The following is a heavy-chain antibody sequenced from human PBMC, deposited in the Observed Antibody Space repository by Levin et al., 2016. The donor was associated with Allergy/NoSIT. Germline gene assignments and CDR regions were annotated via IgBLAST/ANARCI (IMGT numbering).Heavy chain of an antibody. V-gene: IGHV3-7*04. CDR3: ARWGSVEYFDY. J-gene: IGHJ4*02. CDR1: GFTLSTFW. D-gene: IGHD4-23*01. CDR2: VNQDGSEK. Sequence: GESLKISCTASGFTLSTFWMSWVRQAPGKGLEWVANVNQDGSEKYYVDSVKGRFTLSRDNGKNSLYLQMNSLRADDTAVYYCARWGSVEYFDYWGQGTLVAVSS.